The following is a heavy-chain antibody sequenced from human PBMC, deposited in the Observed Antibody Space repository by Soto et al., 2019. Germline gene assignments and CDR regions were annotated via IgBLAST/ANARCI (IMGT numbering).Heavy chain of an antibody. CDR2: IYASENT. Sequence: SETLSLTCRVSGGSISRSSYYWGWIRQSPGKGLEWIATIYASENTYYNPSLLSRVTISVDTSKNEFSLRLTSVTAADTGVYYCARLNGYRLRTNCHGYYGMHVWGQGTTVTVSS. D-gene: IGHD2-2*03. CDR3: ARLNGYRLRTNCHGYYGMHV. J-gene: IGHJ6*02. V-gene: IGHV4-39*01. CDR1: GGSISRSSYY.